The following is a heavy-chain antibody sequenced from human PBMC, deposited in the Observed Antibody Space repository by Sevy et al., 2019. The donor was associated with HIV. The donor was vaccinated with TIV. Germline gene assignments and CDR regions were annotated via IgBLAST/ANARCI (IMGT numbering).Heavy chain of an antibody. Sequence: SETLSLTCTVSGGSISSGGYYWSWIRQHPGKGLEWIGYIYYSGSTYYNPSLKSRVTISVDTSKNQFSLKLSSVTAADTAVYYCARGGANGYYLDYWGQGTLVTVSS. J-gene: IGHJ4*02. CDR2: IYYSGST. D-gene: IGHD1-26*01. V-gene: IGHV4-31*03. CDR1: GGSISSGGYY. CDR3: ARGGANGYYLDY.